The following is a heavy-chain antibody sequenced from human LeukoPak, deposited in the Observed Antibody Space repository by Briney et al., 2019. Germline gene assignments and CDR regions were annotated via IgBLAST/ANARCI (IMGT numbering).Heavy chain of an antibody. CDR2: IYYSETT. CDR3: ARQRADYYYYYVDV. Sequence: PSETLSLTCTVSGGSINTANYYWGWLRQPPGKGLEWIGSIYYSETTYDNPSLKSRVTITIETSKNQFSLRLSSVTASDTAVYYCARQRADYYYYYVDVWGEGTTVAVS. V-gene: IGHV4-39*01. J-gene: IGHJ6*03. CDR1: GGSINTANYY.